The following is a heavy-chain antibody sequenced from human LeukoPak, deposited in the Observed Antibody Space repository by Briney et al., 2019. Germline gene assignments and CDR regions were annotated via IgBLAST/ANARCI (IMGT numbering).Heavy chain of an antibody. J-gene: IGHJ5*02. D-gene: IGHD6-13*01. CDR1: GYTFTGHY. CDR3: ARDRATGSSWYVRWFDP. Sequence: ASVKVSCKASGYTFTGHYVHWVRQAPGQGLEWMGWINPNSGGTNYAQKFQGRVTMTRDTSISTAYMELTRLTSDDTAVYYCARDRATGSSWYVRWFDPRGQGTLVTVSS. CDR2: INPNSGGT. V-gene: IGHV1-2*02.